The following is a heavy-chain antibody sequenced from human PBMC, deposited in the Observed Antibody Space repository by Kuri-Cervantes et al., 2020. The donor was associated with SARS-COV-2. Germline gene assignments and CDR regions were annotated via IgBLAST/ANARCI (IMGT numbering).Heavy chain of an antibody. V-gene: IGHV3-48*02. Sequence: GESLKISCAASGFTFSSYSMNWVRQAPGKGLEWVSYISSSSSTIYYADSVKGRFTIPRDNAKNSLYLQMNSLRDEDTAVYYCARDRTYYYDSSGYPGDYWGQGTLVTVSS. D-gene: IGHD3-22*01. J-gene: IGHJ4*02. CDR2: ISSSSSTI. CDR1: GFTFSSYS. CDR3: ARDRTYYYDSSGYPGDY.